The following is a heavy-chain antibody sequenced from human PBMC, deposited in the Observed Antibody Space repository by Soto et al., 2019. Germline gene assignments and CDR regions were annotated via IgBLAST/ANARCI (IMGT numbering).Heavy chain of an antibody. V-gene: IGHV3-23*01. CDR1: GFIFKDFA. J-gene: IGHJ5*02. Sequence: DVQLFESGGGLVEPGESLRLSCAAAGFIFKDFAMSWVRHAPGRGLEWVSTITTSGDITYSADSVRGRFTISRDNSANTLFLQMSSLRGDDTATYYCTKGDSSGFFDPSTGYSTPDHWGQGTLVTVSS. CDR3: TKGDSSGFFDPSTGYSTPDH. D-gene: IGHD2-15*01. CDR2: ITTSGDIT.